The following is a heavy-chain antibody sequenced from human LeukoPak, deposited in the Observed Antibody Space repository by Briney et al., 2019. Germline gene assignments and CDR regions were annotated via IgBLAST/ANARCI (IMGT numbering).Heavy chain of an antibody. Sequence: ASVKVSCKASGYTFTGYYMHWVRQAPGQGLEWMGWTNPNSGGTNYAQKFQGRVTMTRDTSISTAYMELSRLRSDDTAVYYCARVYSSSWYQGAFDIWGQGTMVTVSS. J-gene: IGHJ3*02. CDR1: GYTFTGYY. CDR3: ARVYSSSWYQGAFDI. V-gene: IGHV1-2*02. CDR2: TNPNSGGT. D-gene: IGHD6-13*01.